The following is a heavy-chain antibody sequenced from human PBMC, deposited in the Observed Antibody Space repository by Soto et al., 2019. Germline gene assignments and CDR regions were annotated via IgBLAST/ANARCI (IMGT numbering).Heavy chain of an antibody. V-gene: IGHV3-64*01. CDR3: ARAAADETGSHAYFGY. CDR2: ISSNGGST. D-gene: IGHD1-1*01. CDR1: GFTFSSYA. J-gene: IGHJ4*02. Sequence: EVQLVESGGGLVQPGGSLRLSCAASGFTFSSYAMHWVRQAPGKGLEYVSAISSNGGSTYYANSVKGRFTISRDNSKNTLYLQMGSLRAEDMAVYYCARAAADETGSHAYFGYWGQGTLVTVSS.